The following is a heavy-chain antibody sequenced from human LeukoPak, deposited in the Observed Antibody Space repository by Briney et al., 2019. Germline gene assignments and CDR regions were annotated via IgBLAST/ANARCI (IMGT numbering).Heavy chain of an antibody. J-gene: IGHJ6*03. Sequence: RGSLRLSCAASGFTFSRHWMHWVRQTPGRGLVWVSRIDNDGRSSTYADSVKGRFTISRDSAKNTVYLQMTSLTDDDTGVYYCARGGVGSSGYVDYYYYNMDVWGKGTAVTVS. CDR1: GFTFSRHW. CDR2: IDNDGRSS. D-gene: IGHD5-18*01. V-gene: IGHV3-74*01. CDR3: ARGGVGSSGYVDYYYYNMDV.